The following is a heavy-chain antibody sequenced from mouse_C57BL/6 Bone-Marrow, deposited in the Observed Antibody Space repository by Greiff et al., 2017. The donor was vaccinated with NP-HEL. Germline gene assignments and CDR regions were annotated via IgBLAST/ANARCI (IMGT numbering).Heavy chain of an antibody. D-gene: IGHD1-3*01. J-gene: IGHJ4*01. V-gene: IGHV5-9-1*02. CDR1: GFSFSRSA. CDR2: LCSGGDYI. CDR3: TRDNLDYARDD. Sequence: VTLVESGAGLVTPGGSLKLSCAASGFSFSRSAMSWVRQPPEKCLECVAFLCSGGDYIYYADTVKGRFTISRDNARNTLYLQMSSLKSEDTAMYYCTRDNLDYARDDWGKGTSVTVSS.